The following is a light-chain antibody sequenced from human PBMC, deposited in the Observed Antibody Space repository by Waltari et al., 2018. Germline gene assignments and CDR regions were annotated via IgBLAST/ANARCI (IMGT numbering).Light chain of an antibody. Sequence: QSVLTQPPSASGTPGQRVTISSSGSNSNIGSNPVNWYQHVPGTAPKLLIFNNNQRPAGFPDRFAGSKSGTSASLAISGLQSEDEADYYCAAWDDTLNGVVFGEGTKLTVL. CDR3: AAWDDTLNGVV. CDR2: NNN. CDR1: NSNIGSNP. J-gene: IGLJ2*01. V-gene: IGLV1-44*01.